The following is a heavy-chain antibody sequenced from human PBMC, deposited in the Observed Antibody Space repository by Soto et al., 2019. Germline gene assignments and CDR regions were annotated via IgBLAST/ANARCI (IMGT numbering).Heavy chain of an antibody. D-gene: IGHD6-6*01. CDR2: IKSKTDGGTT. CDR3: TTGPPIEQLVGDY. CDR1: GFTFSNAW. Sequence: GGSLRLSCAASGFTFSNAWMSWVRQAPGKGLEWVGRIKSKTDGGTTDYAAPVKGRFTISRDDSKNTLYLQMNSLKTEDTAVYYCTTGPPIEQLVGDYWGQGTLVTVSS. J-gene: IGHJ4*02. V-gene: IGHV3-15*01.